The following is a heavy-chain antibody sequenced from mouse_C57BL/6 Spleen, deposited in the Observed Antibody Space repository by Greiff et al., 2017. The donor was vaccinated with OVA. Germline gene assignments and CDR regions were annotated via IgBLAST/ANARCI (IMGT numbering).Heavy chain of an antibody. CDR1: GFSLTSYG. CDR2: IWSGGST. V-gene: IGHV2-2*01. CDR3: ARCGDDGYYDY. Sequence: VQLQQSGPGLVQPSQSLSITCTVSGFSLTSYGVHWVRQSPGKGLEWLGVIWSGGSTVYTAAFISRLSISKDNSKSQVFFNMNSLQAENTAIYYCARCGDDGYYDYWGQGTTLTVSS. J-gene: IGHJ2*01. D-gene: IGHD2-3*01.